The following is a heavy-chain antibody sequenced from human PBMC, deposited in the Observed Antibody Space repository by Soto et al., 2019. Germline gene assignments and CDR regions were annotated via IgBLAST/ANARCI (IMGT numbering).Heavy chain of an antibody. Sequence: GESLKLSCTGSGYDFATYWIGWVRQMPGKGLEWMGIIYPGDSDTKYSPSFQGQVTISVDKSISTAYLQWSSLKASDTAMYYCARHRYNSGPTDNDMDVWGQGTTVTVSS. V-gene: IGHV5-51*01. CDR1: GYDFATYW. CDR2: IYPGDSDT. D-gene: IGHD6-19*01. J-gene: IGHJ6*02. CDR3: ARHRYNSGPTDNDMDV.